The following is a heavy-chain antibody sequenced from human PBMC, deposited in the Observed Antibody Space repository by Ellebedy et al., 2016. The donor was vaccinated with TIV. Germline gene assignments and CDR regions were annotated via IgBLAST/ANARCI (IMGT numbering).Heavy chain of an antibody. CDR1: GGSFSGYY. J-gene: IGHJ3*02. CDR3: AREAAVAGSLGRSGGDAFDI. CDR2: INHSGST. Sequence: SETLSLTXAVYGGSFSGYYWSWIRQPPGKGLEWIGEINHSGSTNYNPSLKSRVTISVDTSKNQFSLKLSSVTAADTAVYYCAREAAVAGSLGRSGGDAFDIWGQGTMVTVSS. V-gene: IGHV4-34*01. D-gene: IGHD6-19*01.